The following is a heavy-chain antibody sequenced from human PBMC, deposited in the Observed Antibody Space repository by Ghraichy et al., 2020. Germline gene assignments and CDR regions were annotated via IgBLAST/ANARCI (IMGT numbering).Heavy chain of an antibody. CDR1: GFTFSSYS. J-gene: IGHJ4*02. D-gene: IGHD3-16*02. V-gene: IGHV3-48*02. Sequence: GGSLRLSCAASGFTFSSYSMNWVRQAPGKGLEWVSYISSSSSTIYYADSVKGRFTISRDNAKNSLYLQMNSLRDEDTAVYYCARSYDYVWGSYRHTDYWGQGTLVTVSS. CDR2: ISSSSSTI. CDR3: ARSYDYVWGSYRHTDY.